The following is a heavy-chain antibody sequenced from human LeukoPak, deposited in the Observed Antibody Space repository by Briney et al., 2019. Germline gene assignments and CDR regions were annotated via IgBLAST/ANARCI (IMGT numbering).Heavy chain of an antibody. D-gene: IGHD6-19*01. J-gene: IGHJ4*02. Sequence: PSETLSLTCAVSGGSISSGGYSWSWIRQPPGKGLEWIGYIYHSGSTYYNPSLKSRVTISVDRSKNQFSLKLSSVTAADTAVYYCARGGWPVDYWGQGTLVTVSS. V-gene: IGHV4-30-2*01. CDR2: IYHSGST. CDR3: ARGGWPVDY. CDR1: GGSISSGGYS.